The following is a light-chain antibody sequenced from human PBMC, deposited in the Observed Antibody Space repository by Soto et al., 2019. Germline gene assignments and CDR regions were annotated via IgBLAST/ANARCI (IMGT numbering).Light chain of an antibody. CDR3: SSYTSSSTLLYV. CDR1: SSDVGGYNY. V-gene: IGLV2-14*01. J-gene: IGLJ1*01. Sequence: QSALTQPASVSGSPGQSITISCTGNSSDVGGYNYVSWYQQHPGKAPKIMIYDVSNRPSGVSNRFSGSKSGNTASLTISGLQAEDEADYYCSSYTSSSTLLYVFGTGTKLTVL. CDR2: DVS.